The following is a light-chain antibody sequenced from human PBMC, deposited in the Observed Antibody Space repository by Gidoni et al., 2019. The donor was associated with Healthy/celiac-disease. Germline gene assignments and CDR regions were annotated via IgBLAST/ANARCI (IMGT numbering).Light chain of an antibody. Sequence: QSALTQPASVSGSPGQSITISCTGTSSDVGGYNYVSWYQQPPGKAPKLMIYEVSNRPSGVSNRFSGSKSGNTASLTISGLQAEDEADYYCSSYTSSIYVVFGGGTKLTVL. J-gene: IGLJ2*01. V-gene: IGLV2-14*01. CDR1: SSDVGGYNY. CDR3: SSYTSSIYVV. CDR2: EVS.